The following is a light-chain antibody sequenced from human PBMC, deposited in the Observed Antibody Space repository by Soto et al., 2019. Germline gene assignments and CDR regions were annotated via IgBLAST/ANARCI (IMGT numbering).Light chain of an antibody. V-gene: IGLV2-23*01. Sequence: QSALTQPASVSGSPGQSITISCTGSNSPLGSYRLVSWYQHHPGKVPKLIIYEGTKRPSGVSNRFSGSEPGNTASLTISGLQAEDEADYYCCSSAPNRTIVFGTGTKLTVL. J-gene: IGLJ1*01. CDR1: NSPLGSYRL. CDR2: EGT. CDR3: CSSAPNRTIV.